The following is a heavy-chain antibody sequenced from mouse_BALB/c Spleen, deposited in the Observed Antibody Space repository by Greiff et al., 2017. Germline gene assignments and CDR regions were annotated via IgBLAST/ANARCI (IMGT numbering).Heavy chain of an antibody. J-gene: IGHJ1*01. Sequence: EVQGVESGGGLVQPGGSLKLSCAASGFTFSSYGMSWVRQTPDKRLELVATINSNGGSTYYPDSVKGRFTISRDNAKNTLYLQMSSLKSEDTAMYYCARHYYGSSYDWYFDVWGAGTTVTVSS. CDR3: ARHYYGSSYDWYFDV. V-gene: IGHV5-6-3*01. CDR2: INSNGGST. CDR1: GFTFSSYG. D-gene: IGHD1-1*01.